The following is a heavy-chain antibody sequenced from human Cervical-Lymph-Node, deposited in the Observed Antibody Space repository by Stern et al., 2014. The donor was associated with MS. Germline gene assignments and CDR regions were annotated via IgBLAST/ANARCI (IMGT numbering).Heavy chain of an antibody. CDR3: ASPFVPADPYYYGMDV. Sequence: VQLVESGGGVVQPGRSLRLSCAASGFTFSSYGMHWVRQAPGKGLEWGAVIWYDGSNKYYADSVKGRFTISRDNSKNTLYLQMNSLRAEDTAVYYCASPFVPADPYYYGMDVWGQGTTVNVSS. CDR2: IWYDGSNK. CDR1: GFTFSSYG. V-gene: IGHV3-33*01. D-gene: IGHD2-2*01. J-gene: IGHJ6*02.